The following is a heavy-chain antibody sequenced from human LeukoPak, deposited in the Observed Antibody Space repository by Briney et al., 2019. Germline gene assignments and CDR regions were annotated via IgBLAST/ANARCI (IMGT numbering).Heavy chain of an antibody. D-gene: IGHD5-18*01. CDR3: ARQRRKTGAMVTSVLDY. J-gene: IGHJ4*02. Sequence: GESLKISCKGSGYSFTSYWIGWVRQMPGKGLEWMGIIYPGDSDTRYSPSFQGQVTISADKSISTAYLQWSSLKASDTAMYYCARQRRKTGAMVTSVLDYWGQGTLVTVSS. CDR2: IYPGDSDT. CDR1: GYSFTSYW. V-gene: IGHV5-51*01.